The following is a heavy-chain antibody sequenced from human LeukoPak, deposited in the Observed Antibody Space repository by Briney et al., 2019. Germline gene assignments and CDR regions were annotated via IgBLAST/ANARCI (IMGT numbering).Heavy chain of an antibody. Sequence: KASETLSLTCAVYGGSFSGYYWSWIRQPPGKGLEWIGEINHSGSTNYNPSLKSRVTISVDTSKNQFSLKLSSVTAADTAVYYCARGSGYSSGWYGARPHNWFDPWGQGTLVTVSS. CDR1: GGSFSGYY. D-gene: IGHD6-19*01. J-gene: IGHJ5*02. V-gene: IGHV4-34*01. CDR3: ARGSGYSSGWYGARPHNWFDP. CDR2: INHSGST.